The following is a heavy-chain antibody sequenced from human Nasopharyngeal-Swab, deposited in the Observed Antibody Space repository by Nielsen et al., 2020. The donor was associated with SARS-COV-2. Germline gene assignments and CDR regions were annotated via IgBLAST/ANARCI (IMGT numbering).Heavy chain of an antibody. J-gene: IGHJ4*02. CDR2: IHYSGST. D-gene: IGHD2-2*02. Sequence: LRLSCTVSGGSISSGDYYWSWIRQPPGKGLEWIGYIHYSGSTHYNPSLKSRVTISVDTSKNQFSLKLNSVTAADTAVYYCARARVGHCSSTSCYRLWDCWGQGTLVSVSS. CDR3: ARARVGHCSSTSCYRLWDC. CDR1: GGSISSGDYY. V-gene: IGHV4-30-4*08.